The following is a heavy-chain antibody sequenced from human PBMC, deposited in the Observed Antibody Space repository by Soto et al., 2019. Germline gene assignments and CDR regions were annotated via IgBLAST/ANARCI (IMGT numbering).Heavy chain of an antibody. Sequence: SETLSLTCAVSGGSISSGGYSWSWIRPPPGKGLEWIGHIYYSGSTYYNPSLKSRVTISADTSKNQFSLKLSSVTAVDTAVYYCAMQPLVDTMADNFDYWGQGTLVTVSS. D-gene: IGHD5-12*01. CDR3: AMQPLVDTMADNFDY. J-gene: IGHJ4*02. CDR1: GGSISSGGYS. V-gene: IGHV4-30-4*07. CDR2: IYYSGST.